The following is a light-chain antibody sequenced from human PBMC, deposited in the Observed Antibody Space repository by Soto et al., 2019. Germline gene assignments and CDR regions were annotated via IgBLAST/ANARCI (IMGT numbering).Light chain of an antibody. CDR3: QQYNSYWT. CDR2: KAS. Sequence: DIQMTQSPSTLSASVGDRVTITCRASQSISSWLAWYQQKPGKAPKLLIYKASSLERGVPSRFSGSGSGTEFTLTISSLQADDFATYYYQQYNSYWTFGQGTKVEIK. V-gene: IGKV1-5*03. CDR1: QSISSW. J-gene: IGKJ1*01.